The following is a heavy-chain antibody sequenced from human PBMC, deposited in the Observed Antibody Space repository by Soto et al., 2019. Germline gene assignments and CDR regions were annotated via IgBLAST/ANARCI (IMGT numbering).Heavy chain of an antibody. Sequence: SETLSLTCAVYGGSFSGYYWSWIRQPPGKGLEWIGEINHSGSTNYNPSLKSRVTISVDTSKNQFSLKLSSVTAADTAVYYCARGLMDSSSSQREISTLLPSRYYFDYWGQGTLVTVSS. D-gene: IGHD6-6*01. J-gene: IGHJ4*02. V-gene: IGHV4-34*01. CDR1: GGSFSGYY. CDR2: INHSGST. CDR3: ARGLMDSSSSQREISTLLPSRYYFDY.